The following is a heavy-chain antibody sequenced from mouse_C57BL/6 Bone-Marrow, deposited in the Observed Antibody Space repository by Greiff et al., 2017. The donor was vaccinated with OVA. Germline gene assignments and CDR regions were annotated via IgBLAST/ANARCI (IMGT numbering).Heavy chain of an antibody. J-gene: IGHJ4*01. CDR3: ARLGDYDNYAMDY. Sequence: VQLQQPGAELVKPGASVKMSCKASGYTFTSYWITWVKQRPGQGLEWIGDIYPGSGSTNYNEKFKSKATLTVDTSSSTAYMQLSSLTSEDSAVYYCARLGDYDNYAMDYWGQGTSVTVSS. D-gene: IGHD2-4*01. CDR1: GYTFTSYW. V-gene: IGHV1-55*01. CDR2: IYPGSGST.